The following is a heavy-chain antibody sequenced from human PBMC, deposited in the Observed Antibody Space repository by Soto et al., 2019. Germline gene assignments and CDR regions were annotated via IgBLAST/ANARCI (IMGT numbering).Heavy chain of an antibody. V-gene: IGHV1-69*02. J-gene: IGHJ3*02. CDR2: ILPMLDIT. Sequence: QVQLVQSGAEVKKPGSSVKVSCKASGGTFSTYTIIWVRQAPGQGLEWMGRILPMLDITNSAQRFQGRVTKTADKSTSIAYLELSSLRSADTAVYCCTLGSWSAETFDIWGRGTMVTVSS. CDR1: GGTFSTYT. CDR3: TLGSWSAETFDI. D-gene: IGHD6-13*01.